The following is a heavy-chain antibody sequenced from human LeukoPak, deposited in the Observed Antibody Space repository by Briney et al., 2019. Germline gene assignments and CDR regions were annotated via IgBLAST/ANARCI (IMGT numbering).Heavy chain of an antibody. J-gene: IGHJ3*02. CDR3: ARTPLGDYDSSGYYSDALDI. V-gene: IGHV4-31*03. CDR1: GGSISSGGYY. D-gene: IGHD3-22*01. Sequence: SETLSLTCTVSGGSISSGGYYWSWIRQHPGKGLEWIGYIYYSGSTYYNPSLKSRVTISVDTSKNQFSLKLSSVTAADTAVYYCARTPLGDYDSSGYYSDALDIWGQGTMVTVSS. CDR2: IYYSGST.